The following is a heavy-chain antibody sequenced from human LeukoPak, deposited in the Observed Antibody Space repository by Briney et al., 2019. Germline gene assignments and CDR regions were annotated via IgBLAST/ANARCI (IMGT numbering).Heavy chain of an antibody. CDR2: IQQDGGEK. D-gene: IGHD5-24*01. J-gene: IGHJ4*02. Sequence: PGGSLRLSCAASGFTFSIYWMNWVRQAPGKGLEWVAHIQQDGGEKYYVDSVKGRFTISRDNARNSLYLQMNSLRAEDTAVYYCARGYGYINYWGQGTLVTVSS. CDR3: ARGYGYINY. V-gene: IGHV3-7*01. CDR1: GFTFSIYW.